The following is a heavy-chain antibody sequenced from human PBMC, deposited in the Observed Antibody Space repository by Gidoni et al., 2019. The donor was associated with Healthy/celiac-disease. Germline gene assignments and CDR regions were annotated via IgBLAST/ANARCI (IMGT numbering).Heavy chain of an antibody. V-gene: IGHV1-2*02. CDR3: ARDGDGSGSYYNLNFDY. CDR2: INPNSGGT. Sequence: QVQLVQSGAEVKKPGASVKVSCKASGYTFTGSYMHWVRQAPGQGLEWMGWINPNSGGTNYAQKFQGRVTMTRDTSISTAYMELSRLRSDDTAVYYCARDGDGSGSYYNLNFDYWGQGTLVTVSS. CDR1: GYTFTGSY. J-gene: IGHJ4*02. D-gene: IGHD3-10*01.